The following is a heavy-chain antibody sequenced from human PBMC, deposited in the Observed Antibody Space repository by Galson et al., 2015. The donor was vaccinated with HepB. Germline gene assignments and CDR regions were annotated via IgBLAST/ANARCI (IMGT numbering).Heavy chain of an antibody. J-gene: IGHJ3*02. CDR1: GFTFSSYS. V-gene: IGHV3-48*02. D-gene: IGHD3-22*01. CDR2: ISSGSSTI. Sequence: SLRLSCAASGFTFSSYSMNWVRQAPGKGLEWVSYISSGSSTIYYADSVKGRFTISRDNAKNSLYLQMNSLRDEDTAVYYCARERDYYDSSAAFDIWGQGTMVTVSS. CDR3: ARERDYYDSSAAFDI.